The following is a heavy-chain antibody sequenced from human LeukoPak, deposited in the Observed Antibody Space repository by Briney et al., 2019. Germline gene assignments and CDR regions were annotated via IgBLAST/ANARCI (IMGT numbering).Heavy chain of an antibody. CDR2: IVVGSGNT. CDR1: GFTFTSSA. Sequence: SVKVSCKASGFTFTSSATQWVRQARGQRLEWIGWIVVGSGNTNYAQKFQERVTITRDMSTSTAYMELSSLRSEDTAVYYCAAALVESDGAFDIWGQGTMVTVSS. V-gene: IGHV1-58*02. D-gene: IGHD5-24*01. CDR3: AAALVESDGAFDI. J-gene: IGHJ3*02.